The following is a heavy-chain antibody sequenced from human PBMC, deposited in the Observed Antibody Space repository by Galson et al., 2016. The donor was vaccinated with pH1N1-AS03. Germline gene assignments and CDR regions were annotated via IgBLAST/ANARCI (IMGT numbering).Heavy chain of an antibody. J-gene: IGHJ5*02. CDR3: ARHGEPATLSGWFDP. Sequence: SGAEVKKPGESLKISCKASGYNFTNYWIGWVRQMPGKGLEWMGIIDPRDTDTRYSPSFPDQVTISVDKSFSTAYIQWGSLKASDTAMYYCARHGEPATLSGWFDPWGQGTLVTVSS. V-gene: IGHV5-51*01. CDR2: IDPRDTDT. CDR1: GYNFTNYW. D-gene: IGHD1-26*01.